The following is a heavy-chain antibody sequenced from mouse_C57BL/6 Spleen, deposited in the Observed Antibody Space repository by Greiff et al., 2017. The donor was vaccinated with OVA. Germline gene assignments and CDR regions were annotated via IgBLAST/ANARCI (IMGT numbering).Heavy chain of an antibody. J-gene: IGHJ4*01. CDR1: GFSLTSYG. CDR2: IWSDGST. Sequence: QVQLKQSGPGLVAPSQSLSITCTVSGFSLTSYGVHWVRQPPGKGLEWLVVIWSDGSTTYNSALKSRLSISKDNSKSQVFLKMNSLQTDDTAMYYCARHPIYYDYYAMDYWGQGTSVTVSS. CDR3: ARHPIYYDYYAMDY. V-gene: IGHV2-6-1*01. D-gene: IGHD2-1*01.